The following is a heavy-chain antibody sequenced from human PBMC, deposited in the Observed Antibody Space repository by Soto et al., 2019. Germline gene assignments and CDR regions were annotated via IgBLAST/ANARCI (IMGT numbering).Heavy chain of an antibody. D-gene: IGHD3-10*01. V-gene: IGHV1-18*01. CDR3: ARDDGDGHRWFDP. CDR2: ISAYNGNT. J-gene: IGHJ5*02. Sequence: GASVKVSCKASGYTFTSYGISWVRHAPGQGLEWMGWISAYNGNTNYAQKLQGRVTMTTDTSTSTAYMELRSLRSEDTAVSYCARDDGDGHRWFDPWGQGTLVTVSS. CDR1: GYTFTSYG.